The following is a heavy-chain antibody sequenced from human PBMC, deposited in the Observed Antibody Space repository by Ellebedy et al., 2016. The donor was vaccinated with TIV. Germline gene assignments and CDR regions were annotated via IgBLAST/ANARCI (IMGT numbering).Heavy chain of an antibody. J-gene: IGHJ3*02. V-gene: IGHV3-7*01. CDR1: GFTFSSHA. CDR2: INQDGRTT. CDR3: ATDKVCFTFDI. Sequence: GESLKISCAASGFTFSSHAMHWVRQAPGQGLEWVANINQDGRTTNYVDSVKGRFTISRDNAKNSLYLQLNSLRVDDTAMYYCATDKVCFTFDIWGRGTMVTVSS.